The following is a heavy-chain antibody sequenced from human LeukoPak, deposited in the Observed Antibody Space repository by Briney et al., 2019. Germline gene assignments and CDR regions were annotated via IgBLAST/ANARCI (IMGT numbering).Heavy chain of an antibody. V-gene: IGHV2-5*02. CDR2: IYWDDDK. Sequence: SGPTLVKPTQTLTLTCTFSGFSLSTSGVGVGWIRQPPGKALEWLALIYWDDDKRYSPSLKNRLTITKDTSKNQVVLTMTNMDPVDTATYYCAHRLGKRDRYNYQGDYFDYWGQGTLVTVSS. D-gene: IGHD5-24*01. J-gene: IGHJ4*02. CDR1: GFSLSTSGVG. CDR3: AHRLGKRDRYNYQGDYFDY.